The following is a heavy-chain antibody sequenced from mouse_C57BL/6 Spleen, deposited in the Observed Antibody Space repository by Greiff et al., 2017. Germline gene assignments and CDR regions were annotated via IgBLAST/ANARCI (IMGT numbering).Heavy chain of an antibody. CDR3: ARAYGSSYPAWFAY. Sequence: VQLQQPGAELVMPGASVKLSCKASGYTFTSDWMHWVKQRPGQGLEWIGEIDPSDSYTNYNQKFKGKSTLTVDKSSSTAYMQLSSMTSADSAVYYCARAYGSSYPAWFAYWGQGTLVTVSA. D-gene: IGHD1-1*01. J-gene: IGHJ3*01. CDR2: IDPSDSYT. CDR1: GYTFTSDW. V-gene: IGHV1-69*01.